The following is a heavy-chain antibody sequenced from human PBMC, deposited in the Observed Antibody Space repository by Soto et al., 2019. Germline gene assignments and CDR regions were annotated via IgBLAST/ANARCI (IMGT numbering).Heavy chain of an antibody. J-gene: IGHJ4*02. CDR1: GFTFSDHY. CDR3: ARDSPLGRGDFDY. D-gene: IGHD3-10*01. Sequence: EVQLVESGGDLVQPGGSLRLSCVASGFTFSDHYMDWVRQAPGKGLEWVGRTRNRVNSYTTEYAASVKGRFTVSRDDSTHSVYLQMNSLKIEDTAVYYCARDSPLGRGDFDYWGQGTLVTVSS. CDR2: TRNRVNSYTT. V-gene: IGHV3-72*01.